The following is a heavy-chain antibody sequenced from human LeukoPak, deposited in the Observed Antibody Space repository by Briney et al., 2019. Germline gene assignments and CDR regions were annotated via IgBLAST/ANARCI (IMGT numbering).Heavy chain of an antibody. Sequence: GASVKVSCKASGYTFTSYGISWVRQAPGQGLEWMGWINAYKGNINYAQKLQGRVTMTTDTSTSTAYMELRRMRHDDTAVYYCARETPNMGFGVVPSFYYYYGMDVWGQGTTVTVSS. CDR3: ARETPNMGFGVVPSFYYYYGMDV. J-gene: IGHJ6*02. D-gene: IGHD3-3*01. CDR2: INAYKGNI. V-gene: IGHV1-18*01. CDR1: GYTFTSYG.